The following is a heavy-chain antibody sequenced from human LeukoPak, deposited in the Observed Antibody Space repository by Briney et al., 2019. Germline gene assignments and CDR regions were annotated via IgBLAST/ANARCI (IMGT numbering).Heavy chain of an antibody. D-gene: IGHD2-15*01. J-gene: IGHJ6*03. V-gene: IGHV4-59*01. Sequence: SETLSLTCAASGGSISSYYWSWIRQPPGRGLGWVGYIYYSGSTNYNPSLKSRVTISVDTSKNQFSLKLSSVTAADTAVYYCARRLVVAATRARDYYYYYMDVWGKGTTVTVSS. CDR1: GGSISSYY. CDR3: ARRLVVAATRARDYYYYYMDV. CDR2: IYYSGST.